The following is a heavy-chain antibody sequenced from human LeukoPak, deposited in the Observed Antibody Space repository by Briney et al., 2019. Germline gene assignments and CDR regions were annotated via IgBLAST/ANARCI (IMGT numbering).Heavy chain of an antibody. CDR1: GYTLNKFG. V-gene: IGHV1-18*01. CDR3: ARGAESSSPYYYYYMDV. CDR2: ISAYNGNT. D-gene: IGHD6-6*01. Sequence: ASVKVSCKASGYTLNKFGMSWVRQAPGQGLEWMGWISAYNGNTNYAQKLQGRVTMTTDTSTSTAYMELRSLRSDDTAVYYCARGAESSSPYYYYYMDVWGKGTTVTVSS. J-gene: IGHJ6*03.